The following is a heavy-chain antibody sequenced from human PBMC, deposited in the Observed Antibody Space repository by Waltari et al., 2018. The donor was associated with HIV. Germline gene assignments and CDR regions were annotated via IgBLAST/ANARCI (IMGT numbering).Heavy chain of an antibody. CDR2: IWYDGSNK. CDR3: AREERGYSSAFDI. J-gene: IGHJ3*02. V-gene: IGHV3-33*01. D-gene: IGHD5-18*01. CDR1: GFTFSSYG. Sequence: QVQLVESGGGVVQPGRSLRLSCAASGFTFSSYGMHWVRPAPGKGLEWVAVIWYDGSNKYYADSVKGRFTISRDNSKNTLYLQMNSLRAEDTAVYYCAREERGYSSAFDIWGQGTMVTVSS.